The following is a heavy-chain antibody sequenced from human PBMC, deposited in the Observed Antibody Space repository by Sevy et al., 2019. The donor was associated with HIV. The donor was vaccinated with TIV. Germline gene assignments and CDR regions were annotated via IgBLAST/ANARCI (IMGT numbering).Heavy chain of an antibody. CDR1: GFSFSQYS. Sequence: GGSLRLSCAASGFSFSQYSVNWVRQAPGKGLEWLSYISGTSGTIYYAASVKGRFTISRDNAKNSVYLQMNSLRDEDTAVYYCARVVLYYDANYCDYWGQGALVTVSS. D-gene: IGHD3-22*01. CDR2: ISGTSGTI. V-gene: IGHV3-48*02. J-gene: IGHJ4*02. CDR3: ARVVLYYDANYCDY.